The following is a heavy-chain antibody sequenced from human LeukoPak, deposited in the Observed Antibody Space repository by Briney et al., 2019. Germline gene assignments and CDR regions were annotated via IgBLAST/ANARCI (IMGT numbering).Heavy chain of an antibody. D-gene: IGHD2-2*02. V-gene: IGHV3-21*01. CDR3: ARDRLPGHTVY. J-gene: IGHJ4*02. CDR2: ISGSSSYI. Sequence: GGSLRLSCAASGFTFSSYSMNWVRQAPGKGLEWVSSISGSSSYIYYADSVKGRFTISRDNAKNSLYLQMNSLRAEDTAVYYCARDRLPGHTVYWGQGTLVTVSS. CDR1: GFTFSSYS.